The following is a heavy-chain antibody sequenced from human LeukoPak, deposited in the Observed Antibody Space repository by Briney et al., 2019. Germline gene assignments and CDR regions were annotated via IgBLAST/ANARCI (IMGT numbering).Heavy chain of an antibody. J-gene: IGHJ4*02. CDR1: GYTFTGYY. V-gene: IGHV1-2*02. CDR3: ARENEGKAVAGTGGFDY. Sequence: ASVKVSCKASGYTFTGYYMHWVRQAPGQGLEWMGWINPNSGGTNYAQKFQGRVTMTRDTSISTAYMELSRLRSDDTAVYYCARENEGKAVAGTGGFDYWGQGTLVTVSS. CDR2: INPNSGGT. D-gene: IGHD6-19*01.